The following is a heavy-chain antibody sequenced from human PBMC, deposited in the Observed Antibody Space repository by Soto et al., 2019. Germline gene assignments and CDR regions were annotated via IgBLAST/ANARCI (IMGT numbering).Heavy chain of an antibody. Sequence: PSVRVSWKASGFTFTDSAVHWVRQARGQRLEWIGWIVVGSGNTNYAQKFQERVTITRDMSTSTAYMELSSLRSEDTAVYYCAVVKGPNYWGQGTLVTVSS. CDR2: IVVGSGNT. J-gene: IGHJ4*02. D-gene: IGHD2-15*01. CDR1: GFTFTDSA. V-gene: IGHV1-58*01. CDR3: AVVKGPNY.